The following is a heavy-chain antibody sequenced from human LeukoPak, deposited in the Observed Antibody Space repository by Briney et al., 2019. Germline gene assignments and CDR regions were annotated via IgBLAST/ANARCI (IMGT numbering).Heavy chain of an antibody. CDR1: GFTFSNAW. D-gene: IGHD3-22*01. CDR2: IKSKTDGGTT. J-gene: IGHJ3*02. Sequence: GGSLRLSCAASGFTFSNAWMSWVRQAPGKGLEWVGRIKSKTDGGTTDYAAPVKGRFTISRDDSKNTLYLQMNSLKTEDTAVYHCTTVLLGHYYDSSGETTFDIWGQGTMVTVSS. CDR3: TTVLLGHYYDSSGETTFDI. V-gene: IGHV3-15*01.